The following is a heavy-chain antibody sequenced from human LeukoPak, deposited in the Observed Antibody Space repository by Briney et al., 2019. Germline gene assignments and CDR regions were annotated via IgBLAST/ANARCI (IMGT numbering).Heavy chain of an antibody. CDR3: ARGELRGTALDY. J-gene: IGHJ4*02. V-gene: IGHV1-18*01. CDR1: GYTFNSYG. D-gene: IGHD3-10*01. Sequence: ASVKVSCKSSGYTFNSYGITWVRQAPGQGLEWMGWIHTYNGHTNYAQKLQGRVTMTTDTSTSTAYMELRSLRSDDTAVYYCARGELRGTALDYWGQGTLVTVSS. CDR2: IHTYNGHT.